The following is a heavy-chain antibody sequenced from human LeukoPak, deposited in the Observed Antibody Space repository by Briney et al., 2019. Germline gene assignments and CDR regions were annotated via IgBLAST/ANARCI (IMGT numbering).Heavy chain of an antibody. Sequence: GGSLRLSCAASGFTFSSYGMSWVRQAPGKGLEWVANIRQDGSEKYYVDSGKGRFTISRDNAKNSLYLQMNSPRAEDTAVYSCARNRVEWSGQLLPDYWGQGTLVTVSS. V-gene: IGHV3-7*03. D-gene: IGHD3-10*01. CDR2: IRQDGSEK. CDR3: ARNRVEWSGQLLPDY. J-gene: IGHJ4*02. CDR1: GFTFSSYG.